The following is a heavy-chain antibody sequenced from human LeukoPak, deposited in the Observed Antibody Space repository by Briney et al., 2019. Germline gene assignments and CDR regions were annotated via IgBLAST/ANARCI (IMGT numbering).Heavy chain of an antibody. CDR1: GFTFNRYW. D-gene: IGHD2-2*01. CDR2: IKEDGSGK. J-gene: IGHJ1*01. CDR3: ARGGTYCSGSSCDEAEYFQD. Sequence: GGSLRLSCAASGFTFNRYWMSWVRQAPGKGLEWVANIKEDGSGKYYVDSVKGRFTISRDNAKNSLYLQMNSLRAEDTAVYYCARGGTYCSGSSCDEAEYFQDWGQGTLVTVSS. V-gene: IGHV3-7*01.